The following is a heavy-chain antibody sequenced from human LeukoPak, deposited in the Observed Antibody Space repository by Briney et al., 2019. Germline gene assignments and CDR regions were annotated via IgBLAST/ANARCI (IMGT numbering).Heavy chain of an antibody. V-gene: IGHV3-33*01. CDR2: IQHDGSIQ. CDR3: ARDLAYRALSPH. J-gene: IGHJ4*02. D-gene: IGHD3-10*01. CDR1: GFTFSNYG. Sequence: GGSLRLSCAASGFTFSNYGMHWVRQPPGKGLEWVAGIQHDGSIQYYADSVKGRFAISRDDSKSTLYLQMDSLTAEDTAVYYCARDLAYRALSPHWGQGTLVTVSS.